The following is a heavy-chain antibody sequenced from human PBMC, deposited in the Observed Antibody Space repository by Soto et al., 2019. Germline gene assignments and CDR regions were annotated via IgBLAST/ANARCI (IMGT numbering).Heavy chain of an antibody. J-gene: IGHJ6*02. V-gene: IGHV4-31*03. CDR3: ARSGILTGYYGLYYYYGMDV. CDR2: IYYSGST. D-gene: IGHD3-9*01. CDR1: GGSISSGGYY. Sequence: SETLSLTCTVSGGSISSGGYYWSWIRQHPGKGLEWIGYIYYSGSTYYNPSLKSRVTISVDTSKNQFSLKLSSVTAADTAVYYCARSGILTGYYGLYYYYGMDVWGQGTTVTVSS.